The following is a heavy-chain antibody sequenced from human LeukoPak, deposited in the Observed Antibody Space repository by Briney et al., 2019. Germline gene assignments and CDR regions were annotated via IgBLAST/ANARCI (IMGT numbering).Heavy chain of an antibody. CDR2: VIPVFGST. J-gene: IGHJ4*02. D-gene: IGHD2-15*01. V-gene: IGHV1-69*06. CDR3: ARESCGAGNFCTGFFLDY. Sequence: SVKVSCKASGGTSRNSGFNWVRQTPGQGLEWMGRVIPVFGSTHYAQKFQGRVTIIADKSTSTAYLDLTSLRSEDTAMYYCARESCGAGNFCTGFFLDYWGQGTLVTVSS. CDR1: GGTSRNSG.